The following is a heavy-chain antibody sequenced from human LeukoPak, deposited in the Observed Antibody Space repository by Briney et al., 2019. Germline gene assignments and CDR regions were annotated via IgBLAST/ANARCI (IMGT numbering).Heavy chain of an antibody. D-gene: IGHD5-18*01. CDR1: GGSISSYY. Sequence: SETLSLTCTVSGGSISSYYWGWIRQPPGKGLEWIGSIFYSGTSYYNSSLKSRVTISVDTSKNQFSLKLNSVTAADTAVYYCARVDGYSYGTFDYWGQGTLVTVSS. V-gene: IGHV4-39*07. CDR2: IFYSGTS. CDR3: ARVDGYSYGTFDY. J-gene: IGHJ4*02.